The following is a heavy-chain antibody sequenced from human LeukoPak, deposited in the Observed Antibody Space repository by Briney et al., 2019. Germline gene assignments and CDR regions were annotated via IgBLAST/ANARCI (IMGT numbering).Heavy chain of an antibody. CDR2: INHSGST. D-gene: IGHD3-10*01. CDR3: ARGPRITMVRGSLDY. J-gene: IGHJ4*02. Sequence: SETLSLTCAVYGGPFSGYYWSWIRQPPGKGLEWIGEINHSGSTNYNPSLKSRVTISVDTSKNQFSLKLSSVTAADTAVYYCARGPRITMVRGSLDYWGQGTLVTVSS. CDR1: GGPFSGYY. V-gene: IGHV4-34*01.